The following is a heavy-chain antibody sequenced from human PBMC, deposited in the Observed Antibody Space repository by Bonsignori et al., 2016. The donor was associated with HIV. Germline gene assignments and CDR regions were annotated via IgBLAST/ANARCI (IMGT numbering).Heavy chain of an antibody. CDR3: AIPDYRGAYFDY. CDR1: GGSFSGYY. V-gene: IGHV4-34*01. CDR2: INHSGST. Sequence: SQTLSLTCAVYGGSFSGYYWSWIRQPPGKGLEWIGEINHSGSTNYNPSLKSRVTISVDTSKNQFSLKLSSVTAADTAVYYCAIPDYRGAYFDYWGQGTLVTVSS. D-gene: IGHD5-12*01. J-gene: IGHJ4*02.